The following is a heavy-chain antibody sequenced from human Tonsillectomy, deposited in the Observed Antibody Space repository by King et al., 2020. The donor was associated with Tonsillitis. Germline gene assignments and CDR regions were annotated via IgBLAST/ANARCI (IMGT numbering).Heavy chain of an antibody. CDR3: ATLLVDSGSYYNNGFDP. CDR1: GFIFSNYT. CDR2: ISSDGSNK. J-gene: IGHJ5*02. Sequence: VQLVESGGGVVQPGRSLRLSCAASGFIFSNYTMHWVRQTPGKGLEWVAVISSDGSNKYYANSVKGRFTISRDNSKKTLYLRMNSLRAEDTAVYYCATLLVDSGSYYNNGFDPWGQGTLVTVSS. V-gene: IGHV3-30-3*01. D-gene: IGHD3-10*01.